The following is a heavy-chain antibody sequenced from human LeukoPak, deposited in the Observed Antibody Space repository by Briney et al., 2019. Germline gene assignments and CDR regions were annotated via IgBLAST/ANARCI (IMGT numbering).Heavy chain of an antibody. Sequence: GGSLRLSCAASGFTFSSYWMSWVRQAPGKGLEWVANIKQDGSEKYYVDSVKGRFTISRDNAKNSLYLQVNSLRAEDTAVYYCAREAPGWYSSSWFDYWGQGTLVTVSS. CDR2: IKQDGSEK. CDR1: GFTFSSYW. D-gene: IGHD6-13*01. V-gene: IGHV3-7*03. CDR3: AREAPGWYSSSWFDY. J-gene: IGHJ4*02.